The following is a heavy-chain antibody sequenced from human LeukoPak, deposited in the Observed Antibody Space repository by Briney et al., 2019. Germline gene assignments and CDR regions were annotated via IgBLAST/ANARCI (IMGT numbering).Heavy chain of an antibody. CDR2: ISYDGSNK. J-gene: IGHJ4*02. Sequence: GGSLRLSCAASGFTLSSNYMSWVRQAPGKGLEWVAVISYDGSNKYYADSVKGRFTISRDNSKNTLYLQMNSLRAEDTAVYYCAKDVTRIAAAGPFDYWGQGTLVTVSS. D-gene: IGHD6-13*01. CDR3: AKDVTRIAAAGPFDY. V-gene: IGHV3-30*18. CDR1: GFTLSSNY.